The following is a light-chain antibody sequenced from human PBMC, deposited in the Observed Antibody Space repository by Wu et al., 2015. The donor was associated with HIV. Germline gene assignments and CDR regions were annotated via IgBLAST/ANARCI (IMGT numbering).Light chain of an antibody. J-gene: IGKJ5*01. CDR1: QSVSSSY. V-gene: IGKV3-20*01. CDR2: GAS. CDR3: QQYGSSPP. Sequence: EIVLTQSPGTLSLSPGERATLFCRASQSVSSSYLAWYQQKPGQAPRLLIYGASSRATGIPDRFSGSGSGTDFTLTISRLEPEDFAVYYCQQYGSSPPLGQGHDWKL.